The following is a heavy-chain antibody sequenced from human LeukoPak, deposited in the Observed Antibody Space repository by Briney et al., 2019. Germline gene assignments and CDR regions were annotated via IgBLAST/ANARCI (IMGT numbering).Heavy chain of an antibody. CDR2: IYYSGST. CDR1: GGSISSGGYY. J-gene: IGHJ6*02. Sequence: SETLSLTCTVSGGSISSGGYYWSWIRQHPGKGLEWIGYIYYSGSTYYNPSLKSRVTISVDTSKNQFSLKLSSVTAADTAVYYCARIVRPSFDYYYYGMDVWGQGTTVTVSS. D-gene: IGHD6-6*01. V-gene: IGHV4-31*03. CDR3: ARIVRPSFDYYYYGMDV.